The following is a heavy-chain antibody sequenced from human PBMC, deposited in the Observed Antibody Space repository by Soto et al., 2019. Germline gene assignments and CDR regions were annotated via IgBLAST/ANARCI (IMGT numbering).Heavy chain of an antibody. J-gene: IGHJ5*02. D-gene: IGHD6-6*01. V-gene: IGHV4-31*03. CDR1: GGSINSGYYY. Sequence: QVQLQASGPGLVKPSQALSLTCTVSGGSINSGYYYWTWIRQHPGKDLEWIGYIYNSGSTYYNPSLKSRVTITLDTYKNQLALNLNSMTAADTSVYYCARGTSSSGDNWFDPWGQGTLVTVS. CDR3: ARGTSSSGDNWFDP. CDR2: IYNSGST.